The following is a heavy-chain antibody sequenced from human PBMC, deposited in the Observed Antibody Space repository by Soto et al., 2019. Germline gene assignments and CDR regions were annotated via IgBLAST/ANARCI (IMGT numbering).Heavy chain of an antibody. Sequence: QVQLVESGGGVVQPGRSLRLSCAASGFTFSLYGIHWVRQAPGKGLEWLAVISHDGSTKCYADSVKGRFTVFRDNSKNSVYLQMKSLRGGDTAIYYCAKDFPRGSSLYDRFDPWGLGTSVIVS. D-gene: IGHD2-15*01. CDR2: ISHDGSTK. J-gene: IGHJ5*02. CDR1: GFTFSLYG. CDR3: AKDFPRGSSLYDRFDP. V-gene: IGHV3-30*18.